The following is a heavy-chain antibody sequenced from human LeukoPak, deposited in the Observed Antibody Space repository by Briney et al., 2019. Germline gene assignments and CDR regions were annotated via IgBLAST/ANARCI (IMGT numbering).Heavy chain of an antibody. CDR3: ARYTKYQLPRFDY. CDR2: IYTSGST. CDR1: GGSISSGSYY. V-gene: IGHV4-61*02. J-gene: IGHJ4*02. Sequence: SETLSLTCTVSGGSISSGSYYWSWIRQPAGKGLEWIGRIYTSGSTNYNPSLKSRVTISVDTSKNQFSLKLSSVTAADTAVYYCARYTKYQLPRFDYWGQGTLVTVSS. D-gene: IGHD2-2*01.